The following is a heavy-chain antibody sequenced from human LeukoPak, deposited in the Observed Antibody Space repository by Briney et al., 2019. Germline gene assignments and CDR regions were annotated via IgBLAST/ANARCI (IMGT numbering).Heavy chain of an antibody. J-gene: IGHJ1*01. CDR1: GGSFSGYY. CDR2: INHSGST. D-gene: IGHD3-10*01. CDR3: ARTYGSGSQRGYFQH. Sequence: PSETLSLTCAVYGGSFSGYYWSWIRQPPGKGLERIGEINHSGSTNYNPSLKSRVTISVDTSKNQFSLKLSSVTAADTAVYYCARTYGSGSQRGYFQHWGQGTLVTVSS. V-gene: IGHV4-34*01.